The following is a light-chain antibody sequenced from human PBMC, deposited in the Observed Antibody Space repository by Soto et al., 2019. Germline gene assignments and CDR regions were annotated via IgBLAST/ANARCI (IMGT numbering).Light chain of an antibody. Sequence: EIVLTQSPGTLSLSPGERATLSCRASQSVGSYLAWYQQKPGQAPRLLIYGASSRATGIPDRSSGSGSGTDFTLTISRLEPQDFAVYYCQQYGYSPYTFGQGTKLETK. CDR3: QQYGYSPYT. J-gene: IGKJ2*01. CDR1: QSVGSY. CDR2: GAS. V-gene: IGKV3-20*01.